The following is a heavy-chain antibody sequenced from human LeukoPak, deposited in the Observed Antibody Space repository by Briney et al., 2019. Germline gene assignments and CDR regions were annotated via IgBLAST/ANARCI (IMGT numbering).Heavy chain of an antibody. CDR1: GGSVSSGSYY. J-gene: IGHJ4*02. CDR2: IYYSGST. CDR3: ARGGDILTGYCFDY. D-gene: IGHD3-9*01. V-gene: IGHV4-61*01. Sequence: SETLYLTCTVSGGSVSSGSYYWSWIRQPPGKGLEWIGYIYYSGSTDYNPSLKSRVTMLLDTSKNQFSLKLTSVTAADTAMYYCARGGDILTGYCFDYWGQGTLVTVSS.